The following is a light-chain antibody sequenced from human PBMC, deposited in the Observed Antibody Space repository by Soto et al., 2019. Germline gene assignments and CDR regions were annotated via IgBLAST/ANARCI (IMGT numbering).Light chain of an antibody. V-gene: IGKV3-11*01. J-gene: IGKJ3*01. Sequence: EIVLTQSPATLSLSPGERATLSCRASQSVSSYLAWYQQKPGQAPRLLIYDASNRATGIPARFSGSGSGTDFTLTISSLEPEDFAVYYWQQRSNWPRFTFGPETKVDIK. CDR2: DAS. CDR3: QQRSNWPRFT. CDR1: QSVSSY.